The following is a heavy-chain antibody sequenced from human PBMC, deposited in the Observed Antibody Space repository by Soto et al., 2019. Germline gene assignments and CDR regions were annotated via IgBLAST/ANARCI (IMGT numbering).Heavy chain of an antibody. CDR2: FDPEDGET. D-gene: IGHD6-19*01. Sequence: GASVKVSCKVSGYTLTELSMHWVRQAPGKGLEWMGGFDPEDGETIYAQKLKGRVTMTEDTSTDTAYMELSSLRSEDTAVYYCATEGIAVAGLDYWGQGTLVTSPQ. J-gene: IGHJ4*02. CDR1: GYTLTELS. V-gene: IGHV1-24*01. CDR3: ATEGIAVAGLDY.